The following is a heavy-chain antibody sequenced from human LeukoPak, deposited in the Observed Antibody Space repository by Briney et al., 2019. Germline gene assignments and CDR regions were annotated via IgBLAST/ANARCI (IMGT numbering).Heavy chain of an antibody. CDR1: GFTFSSYS. J-gene: IGHJ5*01. D-gene: IGHD5-18*01. CDR3: ARMRDTNWFDV. Sequence: GGSLRLSCAASGFTFSSYSMNWVRQAPGKGLEWVSVIYSGGSTYYADSVKGRFTISRDNSKNTLYLQMNSLRAEDTAVYYCARMRDTNWFDVWGQGMLVTVSS. CDR2: IYSGGST. V-gene: IGHV3-66*01.